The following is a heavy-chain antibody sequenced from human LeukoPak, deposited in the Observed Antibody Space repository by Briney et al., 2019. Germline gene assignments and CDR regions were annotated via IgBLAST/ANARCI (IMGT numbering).Heavy chain of an antibody. CDR2: ISSSGSTI. J-gene: IGHJ3*02. D-gene: IGHD2-8*01. CDR3: ASPQGIMVYANAFDI. Sequence: GGSLRLSCAASGFTFSDYYMSWIRQAPGKGLEWVSYISSSGSTIYYADSVKGRFTISRDNAKNSLYLQMNSLRAEDTAVYCCASPQGIMVYANAFDIWGQGTMVTVSS. CDR1: GFTFSDYY. V-gene: IGHV3-11*01.